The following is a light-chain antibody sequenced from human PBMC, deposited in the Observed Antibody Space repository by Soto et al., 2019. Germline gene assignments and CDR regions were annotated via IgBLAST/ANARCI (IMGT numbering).Light chain of an antibody. CDR3: MQSIQLPLT. CDR1: QSHLHIDGKTY. V-gene: IGKV2D-29*01. CDR2: DVS. Sequence: DIVMTQTPLSLSVTPGQPASVSSKTSQSHLHIDGKTYLYWYLQKPGLLPQLLIYDVSNRLSGVPDRFSGSGSGTDFTLKISRVEAEDVGVYYCMQSIQLPLTFGGGTKVDIK. J-gene: IGKJ4*01.